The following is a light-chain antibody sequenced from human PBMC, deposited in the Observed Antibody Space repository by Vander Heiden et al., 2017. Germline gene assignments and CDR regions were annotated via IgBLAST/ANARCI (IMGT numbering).Light chain of an antibody. Sequence: ANQLTQSPSSLSAPVGDRVTITCRASQGISSALAWYQQKPGKAPKLLIYDASSLESGVPSRFSGSGSGTDFTLTISSLQPEDFATYYCQHVNSYPYTFGQGTKLEIK. CDR3: QHVNSYPYT. CDR2: DAS. CDR1: QGISSA. V-gene: IGKV1-13*02. J-gene: IGKJ2*01.